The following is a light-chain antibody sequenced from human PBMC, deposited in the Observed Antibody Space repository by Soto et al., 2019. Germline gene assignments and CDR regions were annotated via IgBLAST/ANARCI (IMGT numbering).Light chain of an antibody. CDR3: QQYSNSPLT. V-gene: IGKV3-20*01. CDR2: GAS. CDR1: QSVSSTY. Sequence: EIVLTQSPGTLSLSPGERATLSFRASQSVSSTYIAWYQQKFGQAPRLLIYGASSRATGIPDRFSGSGSGTDFTLTISRLEPEDFAVYYCQQYSNSPLTFGGGTKVDIK. J-gene: IGKJ4*01.